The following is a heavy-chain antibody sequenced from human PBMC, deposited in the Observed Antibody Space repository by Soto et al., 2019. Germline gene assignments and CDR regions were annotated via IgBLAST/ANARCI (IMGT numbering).Heavy chain of an antibody. D-gene: IGHD2-2*01. Sequence: SSVKVSCKASGGPFSRYSITWVRQAPGHGLEGIGRIIPIFGIASYAQKFQGRVTITADESTSTAYMELSSLRSDDTAVYYCAREDRDRETGLVPAAIDGMDVWGQGTTVTVSS. CDR2: IIPIFGIA. V-gene: IGHV1-69*13. CDR1: GGPFSRYS. CDR3: AREDRDRETGLVPAAIDGMDV. J-gene: IGHJ6*02.